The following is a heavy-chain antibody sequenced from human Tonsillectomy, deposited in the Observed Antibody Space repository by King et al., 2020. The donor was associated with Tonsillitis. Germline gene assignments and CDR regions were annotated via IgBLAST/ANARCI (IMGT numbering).Heavy chain of an antibody. D-gene: IGHD5-18*01. CDR1: GGSISSYY. CDR2: IYYSGST. CDR3: ARTHGGSYGFFDY. J-gene: IGHJ4*02. V-gene: IGHV4-59*01. Sequence: VQLQESGPGLVKPSETLSLTCTVSGGSISSYYWSWIRQPPGKGLEWIGYIYYSGSTNFNPSLKSRVTISVDTSKNQFSLKLSSVTAADTAVYYCARTHGGSYGFFDYWGQGTLVTVSS.